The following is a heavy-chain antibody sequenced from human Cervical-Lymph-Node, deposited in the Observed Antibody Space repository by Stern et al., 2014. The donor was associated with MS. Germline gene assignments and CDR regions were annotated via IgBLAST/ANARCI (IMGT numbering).Heavy chain of an antibody. CDR2: INPSGDSA. D-gene: IGHD3/OR15-3a*01. V-gene: IGHV1-46*01. CDR1: GYTFTSHY. CDR3: ASGTGSKRPTGNY. J-gene: IGHJ4*02. Sequence: QVQLVESGAEVKKPGASVKVSCKASGYTFTSHYMHWVRQAPGQGLEWVGIINPSGDSASYAQKFQARLTMTRDTSTSTVYMELSSLRSEDTAVYYCASGTGSKRPTGNYWGQGTLVTVSS.